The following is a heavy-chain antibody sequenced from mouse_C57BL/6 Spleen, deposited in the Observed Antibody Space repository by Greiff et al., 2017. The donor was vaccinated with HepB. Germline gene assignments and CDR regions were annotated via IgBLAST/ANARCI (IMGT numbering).Heavy chain of an antibody. CDR1: GYTFTSYW. CDR2: IDPSDSYT. CDR3: ARSYENDFDY. J-gene: IGHJ2*01. Sequence: QVQLKESGAELVMPGASVKLSCKASGYTFTSYWMHWVKQRPGQGLEWIGEIDPSDSYTNYNQKFKGKSTLTVDKSSSTAYMQLSSLTSEDSAVYYCARSYENDFDYWGQGTTLTVSS. V-gene: IGHV1-69*01. D-gene: IGHD1-1*01.